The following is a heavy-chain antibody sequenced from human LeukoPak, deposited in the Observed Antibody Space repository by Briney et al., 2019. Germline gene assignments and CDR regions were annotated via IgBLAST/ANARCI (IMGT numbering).Heavy chain of an antibody. J-gene: IGHJ6*02. D-gene: IGHD6-13*01. Sequence: PSETLSLTCTVSGGSISSSYWSWIRQPPGKGLGWIGYIYYTGNTNYNPSLKSRVTISVDTSKKQFSLKLNSVTAADTAVYYCAIAAAGTYYYYGMDVWGQGTTVTVSS. CDR2: IYYTGNT. CDR1: GGSISSSY. CDR3: AIAAAGTYYYYGMDV. V-gene: IGHV4-59*12.